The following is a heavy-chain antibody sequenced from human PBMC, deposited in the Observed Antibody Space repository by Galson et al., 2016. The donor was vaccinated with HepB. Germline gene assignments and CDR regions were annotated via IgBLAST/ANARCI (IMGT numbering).Heavy chain of an antibody. CDR2: LSFDESGK. V-gene: IGHV3-30-3*01. J-gene: IGHJ4*02. Sequence: SLRLSCAASGFTFSSYEMNWVRQAPGKGLEWVTVLSFDESGKYYADSVKGRFTISRDISKSTLYLQMNSLRVEDTAVYYCVRDAYNSNHARNAHGDFWGQGTLVTVSS. D-gene: IGHD3-22*01. CDR1: GFTFSSYE. CDR3: VRDAYNSNHARNAHGDF.